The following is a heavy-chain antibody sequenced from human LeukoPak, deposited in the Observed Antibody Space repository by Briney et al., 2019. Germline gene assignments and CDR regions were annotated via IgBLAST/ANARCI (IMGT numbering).Heavy chain of an antibody. CDR1: GFTVSSNY. CDR2: IYSGGST. V-gene: IGHV3-53*01. D-gene: IGHD1-26*01. CDR3: ARDKGELLGFDY. J-gene: IGHJ4*02. Sequence: GGSLRLSCAASGFTVSSNYMSWVRQAPGKGLEWVSVIYSGGSTYYADSVKGRFTISRDNSKNTLYLQMNSLRAEDTAVYYCARDKGELLGFDYWGQGTLVTVSS.